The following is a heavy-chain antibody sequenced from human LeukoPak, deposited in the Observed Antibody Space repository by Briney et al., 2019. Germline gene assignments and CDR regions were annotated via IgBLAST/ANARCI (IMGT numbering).Heavy chain of an antibody. CDR2: INWNGAWT. J-gene: IGHJ5*02. V-gene: IGHV3-20*04. CDR3: AGYYYDSSRGFDL. Sequence: GGSLRLSCAAPGFKFDDYGMSWVRQAPGKGLEWVCDINWNGAWTGYADSVKGRFTISRDNAKSSLYLQMNSLRAEDTALYYCAGYYYDSSRGFDLWGQGTLVTVSA. D-gene: IGHD3-22*01. CDR1: GFKFDDYG.